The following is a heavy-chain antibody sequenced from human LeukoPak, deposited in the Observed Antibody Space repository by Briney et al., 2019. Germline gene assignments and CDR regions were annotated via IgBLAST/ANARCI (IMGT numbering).Heavy chain of an antibody. CDR3: AREGGDCSSTSCYWVCYYYCGMDV. Sequence: GGSLRLSCAASGFTFSSYWMSWVRQAPGKGLEWVANIKQDGSEKYYVDSVKGRFTISRDNAKNSLYLQMNSLRAEDTAVYYCAREGGDCSSTSCYWVCYYYCGMDVWGQGTTVTVSS. J-gene: IGHJ6*02. V-gene: IGHV3-7*01. D-gene: IGHD2-2*01. CDR2: IKQDGSEK. CDR1: GFTFSSYW.